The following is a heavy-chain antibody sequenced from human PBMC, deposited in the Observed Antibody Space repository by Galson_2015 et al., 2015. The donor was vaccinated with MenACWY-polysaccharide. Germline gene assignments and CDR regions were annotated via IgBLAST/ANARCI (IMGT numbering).Heavy chain of an antibody. CDR3: AKELSLGVSGTPGDY. D-gene: IGHD6-19*01. Sequence: SLRLSCAVSGFTFSSYAMSWVRQAPGKGLEWVSTISGSGGSTYYADSVKGRFTISRDNSKNTLYLQMNSLRAEATAVYYCAKELSLGVSGTPGDYWGQGTLVTVSS. J-gene: IGHJ4*02. CDR1: GFTFSSYA. CDR2: ISGSGGST. V-gene: IGHV3-23*01.